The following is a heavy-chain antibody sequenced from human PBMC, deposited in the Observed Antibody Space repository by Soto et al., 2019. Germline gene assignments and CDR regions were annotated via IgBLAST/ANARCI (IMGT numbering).Heavy chain of an antibody. J-gene: IGHJ5*02. CDR3: ASLHGARFDP. CDR2: ISSSGYT. V-gene: IGHV4-4*08. CDR1: GGSISTNY. D-gene: IGHD4-17*01. Sequence: QVQLQESGPGLVKPSETLSLTCTVSGGSISTNYWSWIRQPPGKGLEWIGHISSSGYTNYNASLKSRITISIDTSKNQFSLKLTSVTAADTAVYYCASLHGARFDPWGQGTLVTVSS.